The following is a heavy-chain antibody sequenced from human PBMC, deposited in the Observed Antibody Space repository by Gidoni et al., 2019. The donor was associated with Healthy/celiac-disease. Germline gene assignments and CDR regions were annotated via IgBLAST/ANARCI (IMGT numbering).Heavy chain of an antibody. J-gene: IGHJ6*02. CDR3: ARIPRIAVAGTASYYYYYYGMDV. Sequence: QVTLRESGPALVQPTQTLTLTCTFSGFSLSTSGICVSWIRQPPGKALEWLALIDWDDDKYYSTSLKTRLTISKDTSKNQVVLTMTNMDPVDTATYYCARIPRIAVAGTASYYYYYYGMDVWGQGTTVTVSS. CDR1: GFSLSTSGIC. D-gene: IGHD6-19*01. V-gene: IGHV2-70*01. CDR2: IDWDDDK.